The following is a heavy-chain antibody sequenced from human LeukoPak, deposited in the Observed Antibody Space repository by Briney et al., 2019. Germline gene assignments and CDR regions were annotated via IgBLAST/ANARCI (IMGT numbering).Heavy chain of an antibody. D-gene: IGHD2-15*01. Sequence: PSQTLSLTCTVSGGSISSGSYYWSWIRQPAGKGLEWIGRIYTNGSTNYNPSLKSRVTISVDTSKNQFSLKLSSVTAADTAVYYCAREVLCSGGSCYDLDYWGQGTLVTVSS. CDR3: AREVLCSGGSCYDLDY. V-gene: IGHV4-61*02. CDR1: GGSISSGSYY. CDR2: IYTNGST. J-gene: IGHJ4*02.